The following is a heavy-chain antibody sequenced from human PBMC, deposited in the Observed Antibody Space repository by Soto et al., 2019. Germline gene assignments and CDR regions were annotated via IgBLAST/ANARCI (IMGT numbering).Heavy chain of an antibody. J-gene: IGHJ4*02. V-gene: IGHV3-9*01. CDR1: GFTFDDHA. D-gene: IGHD6-13*01. CDR3: AIDISIAAGGIDF. Sequence: EVLLVESGGGLVQPGRSLRLSCAASGFTFDDHAMHWVRQAPGKGLERVSIISWNSGIIDYAESVMGRFTISRDNAKNTLYLQMNSLRPEDTALYYCAIDISIAAGGIDFSGQGTLLTVSS. CDR2: ISWNSGII.